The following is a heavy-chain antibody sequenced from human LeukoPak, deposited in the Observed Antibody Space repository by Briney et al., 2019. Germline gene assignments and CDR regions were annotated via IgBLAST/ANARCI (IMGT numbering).Heavy chain of an antibody. D-gene: IGHD2-15*01. V-gene: IGHV3-23*01. CDR3: AKALEVVGPSYYYYGMDV. Sequence: PGASLRLSCAASGFTFSSYAMSWVRQAPGKGLEWVSAISGSGGSTYYADSVKGRFTISRGNSKNTLYLQMNSLRAEDMAVYYCAKALEVVGPSYYYYGMDVWGQGTTVTVSS. CDR2: ISGSGGST. CDR1: GFTFSSYA. J-gene: IGHJ6*02.